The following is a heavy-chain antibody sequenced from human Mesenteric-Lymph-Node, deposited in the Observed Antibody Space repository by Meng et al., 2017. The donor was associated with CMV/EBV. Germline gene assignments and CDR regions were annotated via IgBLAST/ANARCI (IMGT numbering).Heavy chain of an antibody. J-gene: IGHJ4*02. CDR1: GFTFSSYE. D-gene: IGHD3-9*01. Sequence: GESLKISCAASGFTFSSYEMNWVRQAPGKGLEWVSYISSSGSTIYYADSVKGRFTVSRDNAKKSLYLQMNSLRADDSAVYYCARGMNILTGYYNEGDYWGQGTLVTVSS. CDR3: ARGMNILTGYYNEGDY. V-gene: IGHV3-48*03. CDR2: ISSSGSTI.